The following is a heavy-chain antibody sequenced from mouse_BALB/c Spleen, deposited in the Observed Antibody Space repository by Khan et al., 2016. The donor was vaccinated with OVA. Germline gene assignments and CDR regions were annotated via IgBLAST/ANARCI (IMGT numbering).Heavy chain of an antibody. Sequence: EVKLLESGPCLVKPSQSLSLTCTVTGYSITTDYAWNWIRQFPGNKLEWMGYISYSGNTKYNPSLKSRISITRDTSKNQFFLQLKSVTTEDTARYYCARVYGGDFDYWGQGTTLTVSS. CDR3: ARVYGGDFDY. J-gene: IGHJ2*01. CDR2: ISYSGNT. D-gene: IGHD1-1*01. CDR1: GYSITTDYA. V-gene: IGHV3-2*02.